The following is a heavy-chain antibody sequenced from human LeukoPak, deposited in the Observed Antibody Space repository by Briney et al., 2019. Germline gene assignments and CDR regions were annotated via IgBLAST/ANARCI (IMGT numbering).Heavy chain of an antibody. D-gene: IGHD3-22*01. Sequence: SVKVSCKASGGTFSSYAISWVRQAPGQGLEWMGRIIPILGIANYAQKFQGRVTITADKSTSTAYMELSSLRSEDTAAYYCAREDSSGYFQSSYFDYWGQGTLVTVSS. CDR2: IIPILGIA. J-gene: IGHJ4*02. CDR1: GGTFSSYA. V-gene: IGHV1-69*04. CDR3: AREDSSGYFQSSYFDY.